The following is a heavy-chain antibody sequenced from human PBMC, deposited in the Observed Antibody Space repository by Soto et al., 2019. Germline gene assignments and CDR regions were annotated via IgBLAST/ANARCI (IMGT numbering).Heavy chain of an antibody. CDR1: GGSISSSSYY. V-gene: IGHV4-39*01. CDR3: ARGVTVFGLVSRFWFDP. D-gene: IGHD3-3*01. Sequence: TSETLSLTCTVSGGSISSSSYYWGWIRQPPGKGLEWIGSIYYSGSTYYNPSLKSRVIISVDTSKNQFSLTLNSLTAADRAVYFCARGVTVFGLVSRFWFDPWGQGTVVTVSS. CDR2: IYYSGST. J-gene: IGHJ5*02.